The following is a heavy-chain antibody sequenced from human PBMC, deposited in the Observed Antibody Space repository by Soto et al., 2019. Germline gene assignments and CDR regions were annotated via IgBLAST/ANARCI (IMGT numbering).Heavy chain of an antibody. Sequence: GESLKISCKGSGYSFTSYWIGWVRQMPGKGLEWMGIIYPGDSDTRYSPSFQGQVTISADKSISTAYLQWSSLKASDTAMYYCARRPFMITFIPAAFDIWGQGTMDTVSS. V-gene: IGHV5-51*01. CDR2: IYPGDSDT. CDR3: ARRPFMITFIPAAFDI. CDR1: GYSFTSYW. D-gene: IGHD3-16*01. J-gene: IGHJ3*02.